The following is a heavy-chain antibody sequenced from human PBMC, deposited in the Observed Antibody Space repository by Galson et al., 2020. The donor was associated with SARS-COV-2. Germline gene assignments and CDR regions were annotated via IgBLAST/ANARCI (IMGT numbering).Heavy chain of an antibody. Sequence: SETLSLTCSVSDGSITSGGYSWTWIRQSPGKGLEWIGYVYQSGATHYNPSLKSRLTISMDRSKNQLSLKLTSVTAADTAVYYCARRYVSGLSPYWYLDLWGRGTLVTVSS. CDR3: ARRYVSGLSPYWYLDL. CDR2: VYQSGAT. CDR1: DGSITSGGYS. D-gene: IGHD3-16*01. V-gene: IGHV4-30-2*06. J-gene: IGHJ2*01.